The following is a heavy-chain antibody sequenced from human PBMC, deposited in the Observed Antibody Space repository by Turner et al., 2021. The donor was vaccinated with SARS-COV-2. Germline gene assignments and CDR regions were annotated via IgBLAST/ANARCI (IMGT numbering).Heavy chain of an antibody. D-gene: IGHD5-18*01. CDR1: GFTFSSNS. V-gene: IGHV3-53*01. CDR3: ARVGSYGRRDVDY. CDR2: SYSGGSP. Sequence: EVPLVESGGGLIQPGGSLRLSCAASGFTFSSNSMSWVRQAPGKGLEWGSVSYSGGSPYYADSVNGRFTISRDNSKNTLYLQMNSLRAEDTAVYYCARVGSYGRRDVDYWGQGTLVTVSS. J-gene: IGHJ4*02.